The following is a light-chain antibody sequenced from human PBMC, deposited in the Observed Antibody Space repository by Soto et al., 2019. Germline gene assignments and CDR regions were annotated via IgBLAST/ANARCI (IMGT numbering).Light chain of an antibody. CDR3: SSYTSSSTLVV. CDR2: EVS. V-gene: IGLV2-14*01. J-gene: IGLJ2*01. CDR1: SSDVGGYNY. Sequence: QSALTQPASVSGSPGQSITISCTETSSDVGGYNYVSWYQQHPGKAPKLMIYEVSNRPSGVSNRFSGSKSGNTASLTISGRQAEDEADYYCSSYTSSSTLVVFGGGTKLTVL.